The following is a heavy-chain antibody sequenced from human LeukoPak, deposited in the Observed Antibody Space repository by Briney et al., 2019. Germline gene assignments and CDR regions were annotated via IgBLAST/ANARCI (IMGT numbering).Heavy chain of an antibody. CDR2: IYYSGST. CDR1: GGSISSYY. V-gene: IGHV4-59*01. J-gene: IGHJ4*02. D-gene: IGHD3-10*01. Sequence: PSETLSLTCTVSGGSISSYYWSWIRQPPGKGLEWIGYIYYSGSTNYNPSLKSRVTISVDTSKNQFSLKLSSVTAADTAVYYCARGKDYYGSGSYYTGLFDYWGQGTLVTVSS. CDR3: ARGKDYYGSGSYYTGLFDY.